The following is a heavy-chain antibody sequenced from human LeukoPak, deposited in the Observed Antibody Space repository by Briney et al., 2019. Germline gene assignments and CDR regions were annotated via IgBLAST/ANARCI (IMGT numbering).Heavy chain of an antibody. Sequence: SSVKVSCKASGGTFSSYTISWVRQAPGQGLEWMGRIIPILGIANYAQMFQGRVTITADKSTSTAYMELSSLRSEDTAVYYCARDRGYCSSTSCYPGIDYWGQGTLVTVSS. CDR1: GGTFSSYT. D-gene: IGHD2-2*01. CDR2: IIPILGIA. J-gene: IGHJ4*02. CDR3: ARDRGYCSSTSCYPGIDY. V-gene: IGHV1-69*04.